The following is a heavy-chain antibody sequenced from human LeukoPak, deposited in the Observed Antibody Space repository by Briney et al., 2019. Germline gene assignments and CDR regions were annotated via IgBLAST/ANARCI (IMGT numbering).Heavy chain of an antibody. CDR2: ISGSGGST. CDR3: AKDKGPYQLTPDYFDY. V-gene: IGHV3-23*01. D-gene: IGHD1-1*01. Sequence: TGGSLRLSCAASGFTFSSYAMSWVRQAPGKGLEWVSAISGSGGSTYYADSVKGRFTISRDNSKNTLYLQMNSLRAEDTAVYYCAKDKGPYQLTPDYFDYWGQGTLVTVSS. CDR1: GFTFSSYA. J-gene: IGHJ4*02.